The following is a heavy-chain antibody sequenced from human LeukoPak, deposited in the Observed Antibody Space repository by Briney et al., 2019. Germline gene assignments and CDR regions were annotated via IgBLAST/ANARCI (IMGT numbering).Heavy chain of an antibody. CDR2: IYYSGST. CDR1: GGSISSSSYY. D-gene: IGHD4-17*01. Sequence: SETLSLTYAVSGGSISSSSYYWGWIRQPPGKGLEWIGSIYYSGSTYYNPSLKSRVTISVDTSKNQFSLKLSSVTAADTAVYYCASPTVTTAWGQGTLVTVSS. V-gene: IGHV4-39*01. J-gene: IGHJ5*02. CDR3: ASPTVTTA.